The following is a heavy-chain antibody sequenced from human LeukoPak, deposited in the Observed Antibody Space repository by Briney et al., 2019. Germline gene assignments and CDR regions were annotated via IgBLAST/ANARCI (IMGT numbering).Heavy chain of an antibody. V-gene: IGHV3-9*01. D-gene: IGHD4-17*01. CDR3: AKVLTTVTTRSYFDL. J-gene: IGHJ2*01. Sequence: PGGSLRLPCAASGFTFDDYAMHWVRQAPGKGLEWVSGISWNSGSIGYADSVKGRFTISRDNAKNSLYLQMNSLRAEDTALYYCAKVLTTVTTRSYFDLWGRGTLVTVSS. CDR2: ISWNSGSI. CDR1: GFTFDDYA.